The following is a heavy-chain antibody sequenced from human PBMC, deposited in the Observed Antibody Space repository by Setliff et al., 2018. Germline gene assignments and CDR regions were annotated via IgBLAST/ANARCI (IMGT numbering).Heavy chain of an antibody. J-gene: IGHJ4*02. D-gene: IGHD3-16*01. CDR3: ARDGGEY. V-gene: IGHV3-7*01. Sequence: GGSLRLSCSASGFTFSDYSMNWVRQAPGKGLEWVANIKQDGSEKYYVDSVKGRFTISRDNAKNSLYLQMNSLRAEDTAVYYCARDGGEYWGQGTLVTVSS. CDR1: GFTFSDYS. CDR2: IKQDGSEK.